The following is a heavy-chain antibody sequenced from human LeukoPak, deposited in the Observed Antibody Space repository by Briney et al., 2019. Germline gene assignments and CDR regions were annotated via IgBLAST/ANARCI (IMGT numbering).Heavy chain of an antibody. CDR1: GYTFTSYG. CDR2: ISAYNGNT. CDR3: ARAPPLYCSGGSCYGVGRNWFDP. D-gene: IGHD2-15*01. Sequence: ASVKVSCKASGYTFTSYGISWVRQAPGQGLEWMGWISAYNGNTNYAQKFQGRVTITADKSTSTAYMELSSLRSEDTAVYYCARAPPLYCSGGSCYGVGRNWFDPWGQGTLVTVSS. V-gene: IGHV1-18*01. J-gene: IGHJ5*02.